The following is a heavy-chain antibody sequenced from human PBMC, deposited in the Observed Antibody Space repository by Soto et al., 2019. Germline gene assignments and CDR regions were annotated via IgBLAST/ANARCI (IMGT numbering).Heavy chain of an antibody. CDR1: GDSISSSY. CDR2: TDDTGST. D-gene: IGHD3-3*01. Sequence: QVQLQESGPGLVKPSETLSLTCTVSGDSISSSYWNWIRQATGKGLEWIGYTDDTGSTNYNPSLKSRVTISVDMSKNQYSLELSSVTAAETAVYYCGRGVLEWLLRDSYYYYMDVWGKGTTVTVSS. CDR3: GRGVLEWLLRDSYYYYMDV. V-gene: IGHV4-59*01. J-gene: IGHJ6*03.